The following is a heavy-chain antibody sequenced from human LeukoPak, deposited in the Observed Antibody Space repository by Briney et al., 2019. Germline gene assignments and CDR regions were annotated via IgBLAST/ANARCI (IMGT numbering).Heavy chain of an antibody. Sequence: GASVKVSCKVSGKTLSELSMHWVRQAPGKGLEWMGGFDPENGETIYAQKFQGRVTLTEDRSTDTTYMEMSSLRSEDTAVYYCAKGGSNPGRYNSAWGSMDVWGQGTTVTVSS. CDR2: FDPENGET. J-gene: IGHJ6*02. CDR1: GKTLSELS. D-gene: IGHD3-16*01. CDR3: AKGGSNPGRYNSAWGSMDV. V-gene: IGHV1-24*01.